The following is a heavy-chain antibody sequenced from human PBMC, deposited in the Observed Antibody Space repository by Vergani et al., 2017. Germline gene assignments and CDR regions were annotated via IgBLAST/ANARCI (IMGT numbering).Heavy chain of an antibody. D-gene: IGHD2-2*01. J-gene: IGHJ6*02. CDR1: GFTFSSYA. V-gene: IGHV3-23*01. CDR2: ISGSGGST. Sequence: EVQLLESGGGLVQPGGSLRLSCAASGFTFSSYAMSWVRQAPGKGLEWVSAISGSGGSTYYADSVKGRFTISRDNSKNTLYLQMNSLRAEDTAVYYCAGGIVVVPAAMPGFGYYYYGMDVWGQGP. CDR3: AGGIVVVPAAMPGFGYYYYGMDV.